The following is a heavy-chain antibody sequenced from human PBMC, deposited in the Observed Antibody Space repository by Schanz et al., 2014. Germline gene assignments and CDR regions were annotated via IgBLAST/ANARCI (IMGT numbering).Heavy chain of an antibody. CDR1: GFTFSTYY. J-gene: IGHJ4*02. V-gene: IGHV3-21*02. CDR2: ISSTSSYI. Sequence: EVQLLESGGGLAQPGGSLRLSCAASGFTFSTYYMNWVRQAPGKGLEWVSSISSTSSYIFYADSVKGRFTISRDNAKNSLNLQMNSLRAEDTAVYYWARGRTFDYWGQGTLVTVSS. CDR3: ARGRTFDY.